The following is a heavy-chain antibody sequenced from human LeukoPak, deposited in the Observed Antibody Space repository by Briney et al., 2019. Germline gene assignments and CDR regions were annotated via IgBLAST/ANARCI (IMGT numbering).Heavy chain of an antibody. D-gene: IGHD6-19*01. J-gene: IGHJ4*02. CDR2: ISYDGSNK. CDR1: GFTFSSCG. V-gene: IGHV3-30*18. Sequence: PGRSLRLSCAASGFTFSSCGMHWVRQAPGKGLEWVAVISYDGSNKYYADSVKGRFTISRDNSKNTLYLQMNSLRAEDTAVYYCAKDPGYSSGWAFDYWGQGTLVTVSS. CDR3: AKDPGYSSGWAFDY.